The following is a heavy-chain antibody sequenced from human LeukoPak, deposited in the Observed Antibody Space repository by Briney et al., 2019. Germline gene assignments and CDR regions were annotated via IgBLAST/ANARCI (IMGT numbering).Heavy chain of an antibody. J-gene: IGHJ5*02. D-gene: IGHD3-16*02. CDR3: AREGSRLGELSYNWFDP. V-gene: IGHV3-21*01. Sequence: RPGGSLRLSCAASGFTFSSYSMNCVRQAPGKGRECVSSISSRRSYIYYADSVKGRFTISRDNAKNSLYLQMNSLRAEDTAVYYCAREGSRLGELSYNWFDPWGQGTLVTVSS. CDR1: GFTFSSYS. CDR2: ISSRRSYI.